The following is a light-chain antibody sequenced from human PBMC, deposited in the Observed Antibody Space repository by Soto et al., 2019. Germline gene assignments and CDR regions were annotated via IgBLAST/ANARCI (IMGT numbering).Light chain of an antibody. J-gene: IGKJ1*01. CDR2: AGS. CDR3: LQYGSSPRT. Sequence: DMLLTRCPGTLSLSPGDRATLSCRTSQSVSGFLAWYQQKPGQAPRLLIYAGSSRATGIPDRFSGSGSGTDFTLSISRMEPEDFAVYYCLQYGSSPRTLGQGTKVDIK. CDR1: QSVSGF. V-gene: IGKV3-20*01.